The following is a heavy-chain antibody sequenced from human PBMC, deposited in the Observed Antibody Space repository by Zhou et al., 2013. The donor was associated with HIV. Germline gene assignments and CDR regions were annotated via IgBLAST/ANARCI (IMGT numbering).Heavy chain of an antibody. CDR3: ARGLR. Sequence: QVQLQESGPGLVKPSETLSLTCTVSGDSISSSSYYWGWIRQPPGKGLEWVGSIYYSGSTYYNPSLKSRVTISVDTSKNLFSLKLTSVTAADTAVYYCARGLRWSQGTLVTVSS. V-gene: IGHV4-39*01. CDR2: IYYSGST. CDR1: GDSISSSSYY. J-gene: IGHJ4*02.